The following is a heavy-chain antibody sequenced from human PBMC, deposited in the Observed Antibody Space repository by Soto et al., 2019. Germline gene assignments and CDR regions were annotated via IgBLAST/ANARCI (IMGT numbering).Heavy chain of an antibody. Sequence: TLSLTCTVSGGSISSGNYYWNWIRQHPGKGLEWLGYIYHSGSTYYNPSLKSRVTISVDKSKNQFSLKLSSVTAADTAVYYCARWFDRWGQGTLVTVSS. V-gene: IGHV4-31*09. CDR2: IYHSGST. CDR1: GGSISSGNYY. CDR3: ARWFDR. J-gene: IGHJ5*02.